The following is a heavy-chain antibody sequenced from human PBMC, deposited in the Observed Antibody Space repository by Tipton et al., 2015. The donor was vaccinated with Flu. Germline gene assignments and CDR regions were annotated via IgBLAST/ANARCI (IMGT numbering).Heavy chain of an antibody. CDR2: IDYSGST. CDR3: ARVSGYFDSIGTRNDAFDI. Sequence: TLSLTCTVSGGSISSYYWSWIRQPPGKGLEWIGYIDYSGSTNYNPSLKSRVTISVDTSKNQFSLKLSSVTAADTAVYYCARVSGYFDSIGTRNDAFDIWGQGTMVTVSS. J-gene: IGHJ3*02. V-gene: IGHV4-59*01. D-gene: IGHD3-22*01. CDR1: GGSISSYY.